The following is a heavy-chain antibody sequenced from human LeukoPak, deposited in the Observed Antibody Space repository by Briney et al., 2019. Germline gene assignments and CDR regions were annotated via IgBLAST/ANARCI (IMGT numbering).Heavy chain of an antibody. Sequence: ASVKVSCKASGYTFTSYYMHWVRQAPGQGLEWMGIINPSGGSTSYAQKFQGRGTMTRDMSTSTVYMELSSLRSEDTAVYYCARDLRVDCSGGSCYSYFDYWGQGTLVTVSS. CDR1: GYTFTSYY. CDR2: INPSGGST. J-gene: IGHJ4*02. D-gene: IGHD2-15*01. V-gene: IGHV1-46*01. CDR3: ARDLRVDCSGGSCYSYFDY.